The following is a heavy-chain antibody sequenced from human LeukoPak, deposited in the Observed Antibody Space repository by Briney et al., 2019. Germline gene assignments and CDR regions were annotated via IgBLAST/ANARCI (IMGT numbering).Heavy chain of an antibody. CDR2: VNPNSGAT. V-gene: IGHV1-2*02. CDR3: ARDERLCKSTSCCPWYFGL. D-gene: IGHD2-2*01. Sequence: ASVKVSCKASGYTFTVYYIHWVRQAPGQGLEWVGYVNPNSGATNFAQKFQGRVTMTRDTSITTAYMELSSLTSDDTAVYFCARDERLCKSTSCCPWYFGLWGRGTQVTVSS. J-gene: IGHJ2*01. CDR1: GYTFTVYY.